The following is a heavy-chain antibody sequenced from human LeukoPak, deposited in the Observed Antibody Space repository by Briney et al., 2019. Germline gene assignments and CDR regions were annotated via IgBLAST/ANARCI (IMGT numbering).Heavy chain of an antibody. J-gene: IGHJ3*01. V-gene: IGHV3-7*03. Sequence: PGGSLRLSCAASGFTFTTYWMGWVRQAPGKGPEWVANINQVGSSKYFVDSVKGRFTISRDNVRKSLYLQMNSLRIEDTALYYCAKDRGGGSQLGDAYDVWGQGTMVSVSS. CDR2: INQVGSSK. CDR3: AKDRGGGSQLGDAYDV. CDR1: GFTFTTYW. D-gene: IGHD5-24*01.